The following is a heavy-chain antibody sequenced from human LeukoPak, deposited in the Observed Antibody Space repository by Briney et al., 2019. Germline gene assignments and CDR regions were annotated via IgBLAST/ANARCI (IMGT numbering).Heavy chain of an antibody. J-gene: IGHJ6*03. Sequence: SVKVSCKASGGTFSSYAISWVRQAPGQGLEWMGGIIPIFGTANNAQKFQGRVTITADESTSTAYMELSSLRSEDTAVYYCARTQRYSGYENHYYYYMDVWGKGTTVTISS. CDR3: ARTQRYSGYENHYYYYMDV. CDR2: IIPIFGTA. V-gene: IGHV1-69*13. D-gene: IGHD5-12*01. CDR1: GGTFSSYA.